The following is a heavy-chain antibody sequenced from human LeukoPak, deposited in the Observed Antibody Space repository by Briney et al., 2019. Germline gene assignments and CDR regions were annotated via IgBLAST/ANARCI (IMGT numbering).Heavy chain of an antibody. V-gene: IGHV4-59*01. CDR2: IQNSVTSY. CDR3: VRSPQLDP. Sequence: PSETLSLTCTVSGGSISTYYWSWVRQPPGKGLEWIGDIQNSVTSYTDNPSLQSRVTISVDTSKNQFSLRVTSVTAADTAVYFCVRSPQLDPWGQGTLVTVSS. CDR1: GGSISTYY. J-gene: IGHJ5*02.